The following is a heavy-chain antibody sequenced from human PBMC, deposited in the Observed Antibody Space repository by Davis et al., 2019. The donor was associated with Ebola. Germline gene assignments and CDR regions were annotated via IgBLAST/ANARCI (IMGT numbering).Heavy chain of an antibody. V-gene: IGHV4-4*02. CDR2: IYHSGST. CDR3: GRNLWPGGLDV. CDR1: GGSLSSSNW. D-gene: IGHD2-21*01. Sequence: SETLSLTCTVSGGSLSSSNWWSWVRQPPGKGLEWIGEIYHSGSTNYNPSLKSRVTTSVDKSKNQVSLKLSSVTAADTAVYYCGRNLWPGGLDVWGKGTTVTVSS. J-gene: IGHJ6*04.